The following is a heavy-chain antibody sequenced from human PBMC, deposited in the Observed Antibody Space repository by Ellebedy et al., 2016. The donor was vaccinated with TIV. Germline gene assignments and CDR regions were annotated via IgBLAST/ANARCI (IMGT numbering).Heavy chain of an antibody. Sequence: PGGSLRLSCAASGFTFSSHDMHWVRQPTGKGLEWVSGITSAGDTYYLSSVKGRFIISRDSAKNSLYLQMNSLRAEDTAVYYCARATSGFDYWGQGTLVTVSS. V-gene: IGHV3-13*01. J-gene: IGHJ4*02. CDR1: GFTFSSHD. D-gene: IGHD5-24*01. CDR2: ITSAGDT. CDR3: ARATSGFDY.